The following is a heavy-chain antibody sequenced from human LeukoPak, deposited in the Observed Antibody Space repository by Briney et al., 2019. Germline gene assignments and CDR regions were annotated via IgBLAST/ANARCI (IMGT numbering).Heavy chain of an antibody. D-gene: IGHD3-10*01. CDR2: ISTSSSYI. V-gene: IGHV3-21*01. Sequence: GGSLRLSCAASGFTFSSYSMNWVRQAPGKGVEWVSSISTSSSYIYYADSVKGRFTISRDNSKNTLYLQMNSLRAEDTAVYYCAKDAGGLLWFGELSGWGQGTLVTVSS. CDR3: AKDAGGLLWFGELSG. CDR1: GFTFSSYS. J-gene: IGHJ4*02.